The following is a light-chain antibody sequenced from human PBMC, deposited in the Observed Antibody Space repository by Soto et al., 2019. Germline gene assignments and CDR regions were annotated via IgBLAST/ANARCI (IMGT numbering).Light chain of an antibody. J-gene: IGLJ2*01. V-gene: IGLV1-40*01. CDR1: SSNIGAGYD. Sequence: QAVVTQPPSVSGAPGQRVTISCTGSSSNIGAGYDVHWYQQLPGTAPKLLIYGNSNRPSGVPDRFSGSKSGTSASLAITGLQAEDEADYYCLSYDSSLRVVFGGGTKVTVL. CDR2: GNS. CDR3: LSYDSSLRVV.